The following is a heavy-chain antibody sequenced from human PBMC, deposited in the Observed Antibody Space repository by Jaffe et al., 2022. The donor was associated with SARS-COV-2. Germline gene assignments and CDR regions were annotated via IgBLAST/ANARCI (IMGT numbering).Heavy chain of an antibody. V-gene: IGHV4-61*02. Sequence: QVQLQESGPGLVKPSETLSLTCTVSGGSISSGSYYWSWIRQPAGEGLEWIGRLSTSGTTNYNPSLKSRVTISVDTSKNQFSLKLSSVTAADTAVYYCARDPHYRGWTLFDYWGQGTLVTVSS. CDR2: LSTSGTT. CDR1: GGSISSGSYY. D-gene: IGHD6-19*01. J-gene: IGHJ4*02. CDR3: ARDPHYRGWTLFDY.